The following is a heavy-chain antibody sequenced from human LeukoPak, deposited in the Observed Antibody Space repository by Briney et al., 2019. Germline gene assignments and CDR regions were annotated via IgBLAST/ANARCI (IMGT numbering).Heavy chain of an antibody. CDR2: IASDGSST. J-gene: IGHJ4*02. D-gene: IGHD6-13*01. Sequence: GGSLRLSCAASGFNFSSYWMNWVRQAPGKGLVWVSRIASDGSSTTYADSVKGRFSISRDNAKNTLYLQMNSLRAEDAAVYHCAKDVAAGTGAYDYWGQGTLVTVSS. V-gene: IGHV3-74*01. CDR1: GFNFSSYW. CDR3: AKDVAAGTGAYDY.